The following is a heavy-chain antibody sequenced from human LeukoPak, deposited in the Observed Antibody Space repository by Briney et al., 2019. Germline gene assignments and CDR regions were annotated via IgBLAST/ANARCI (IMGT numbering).Heavy chain of an antibody. Sequence: GASVKVSCKASGYRFYSYGISWVRQAPGQGLEWMGWISAYNGNTNYAQKLQGRVTMTTDTSTSTAYMELRSLRSDDTAVYYCARDRHYYGSGSYPHGYWGQGTLVTVSS. J-gene: IGHJ4*02. CDR3: ARDRHYYGSGSYPHGY. D-gene: IGHD3-10*01. CDR2: ISAYNGNT. V-gene: IGHV1-18*01. CDR1: GYRFYSYG.